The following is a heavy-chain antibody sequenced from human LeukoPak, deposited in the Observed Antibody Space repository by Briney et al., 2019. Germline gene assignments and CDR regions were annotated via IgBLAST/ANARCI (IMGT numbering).Heavy chain of an antibody. CDR3: AHRRGNYYVIGGYKGKVLDI. Sequence: SGPTLAKPTQTLSLTFVFSGFSLTTDEGGVGWVRQPSRKAMESLARIYWEEDKRYSPSLRKKLTITKGISKNQVVLTITLLDPVDTATYYCAHRRGNYYVIGGYKGKVLDIWGQGKLVTVSS. CDR1: GFSLTTDEGG. V-gene: IGHV2-5*02. D-gene: IGHD3-22*01. CDR2: IYWEEDK. J-gene: IGHJ3*02.